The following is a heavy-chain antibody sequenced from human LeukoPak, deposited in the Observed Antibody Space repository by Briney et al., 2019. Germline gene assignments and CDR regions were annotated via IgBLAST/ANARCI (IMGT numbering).Heavy chain of an antibody. J-gene: IGHJ3*02. Sequence: GGSLRLSCLASGITFSSSSMSWVRQAPGKGLEWVSAISPGDYTAYYADSVKGRFTISRDNSKNTLYLQMNSLRAEDTAVYYCARGFTPDADAFDIWGQGTMVTVSS. CDR2: ISPGDYTA. CDR1: GITFSSSS. D-gene: IGHD3-16*01. V-gene: IGHV3-23*01. CDR3: ARGFTPDADAFDI.